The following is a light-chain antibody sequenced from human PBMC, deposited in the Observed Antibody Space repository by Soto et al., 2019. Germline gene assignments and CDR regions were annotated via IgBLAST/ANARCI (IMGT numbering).Light chain of an antibody. V-gene: IGLV2-11*01. CDR2: EVR. CDR1: SGDVGDYNY. J-gene: IGLJ2*01. CDR3: SSYTTSTSFIL. Sequence: QSALAQPRSVSGSPGQSVTISCTGTSGDVGDYNYVSWFQQYPGKAPTLLIYEVRRRPSGVPDRFSGSKSANTAYLTISGLQAEDEADYYCSSYTTSTSFILFGGGTKLTVL.